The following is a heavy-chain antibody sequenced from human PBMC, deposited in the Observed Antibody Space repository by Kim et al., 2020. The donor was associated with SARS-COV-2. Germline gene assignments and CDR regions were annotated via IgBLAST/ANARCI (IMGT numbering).Heavy chain of an antibody. V-gene: IGHV4-34*01. CDR3: ASRITIFGVVISDYYYYGMDV. Sequence: SETLSLTCAVYGGSFSGYYWSWIRQPPGKGLEWIGEINHSGSTNYNPSLKSRVTISVDTSKNQFSLKLSSVTAADTAVYYCASRITIFGVVISDYYYYGMDVWGQGTTVTVSS. CDR2: INHSGST. J-gene: IGHJ6*02. CDR1: GGSFSGYY. D-gene: IGHD3-3*01.